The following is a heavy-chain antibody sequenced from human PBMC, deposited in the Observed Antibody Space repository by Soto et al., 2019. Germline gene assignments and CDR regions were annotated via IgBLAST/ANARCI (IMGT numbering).Heavy chain of an antibody. Sequence: VSGPTLVNPTQPLTLTCTFSGFSLSTSGMCXSWIRQPPGKALEWLALIDWDDDKYYSTSLKTRLTISKDTSKNQVVLTMTNMDPVDTATYYCARIVWSGYYPRSDYWGQGTLVTVSS. V-gene: IGHV2-70*01. D-gene: IGHD3-3*01. J-gene: IGHJ4*02. CDR3: ARIVWSGYYPRSDY. CDR2: IDWDDDK. CDR1: GFSLSTSGMC.